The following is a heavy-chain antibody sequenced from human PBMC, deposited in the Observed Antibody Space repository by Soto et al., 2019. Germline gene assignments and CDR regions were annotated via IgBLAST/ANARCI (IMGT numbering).Heavy chain of an antibody. V-gene: IGHV3-74*01. CDR2: INTDGSST. CDR3: ARGFCSGGICYYYFYGMDV. Sequence: GGSLRLSCAASVFTFSSYWMHWVRQAPGNVLIWISQINTDGSSTSYADSVKGRFTMSRDNAKNTLYLQMNSLRVEDTAVYYCARGFCSGGICYYYFYGMDVWGQGTTVTVSS. CDR1: VFTFSSYW. D-gene: IGHD2-15*01. J-gene: IGHJ6*02.